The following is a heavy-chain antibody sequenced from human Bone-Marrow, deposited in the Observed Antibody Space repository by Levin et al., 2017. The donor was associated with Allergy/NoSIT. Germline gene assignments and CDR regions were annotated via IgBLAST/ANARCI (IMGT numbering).Heavy chain of an antibody. CDR2: ISFDGSSQ. V-gene: IGHV3-30*03. J-gene: IGHJ4*01. CDR1: GFIFSSHG. Sequence: PGGSLRLSCAASGFIFSSHGMHWVRQAPGKGLEWVAFISFDGSSQYYADSVKGRFTISRDNSKNSLFLQMNGLAPVDTGFYFCASQRGFDGDHEFDFWGHGTLVTVSS. CDR3: ASQRGFDGDHEFDF. D-gene: IGHD3-9*01.